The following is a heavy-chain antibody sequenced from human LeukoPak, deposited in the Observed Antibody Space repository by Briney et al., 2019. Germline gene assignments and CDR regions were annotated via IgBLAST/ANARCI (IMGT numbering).Heavy chain of an antibody. CDR1: GGTFSSYA. J-gene: IGHJ4*02. V-gene: IGHV1-69*05. Sequence: ASVKVSCKASGGTFSSYAISWVRQAPGQGLEWMGGIIPIFGTANYAQKFQGRVTMTRDTSISTAYMELSRLRSDDTAVYYCARTGIAVAGTVYWGQGTLVTVSS. CDR3: ARTGIAVAGTVY. D-gene: IGHD6-19*01. CDR2: IIPIFGTA.